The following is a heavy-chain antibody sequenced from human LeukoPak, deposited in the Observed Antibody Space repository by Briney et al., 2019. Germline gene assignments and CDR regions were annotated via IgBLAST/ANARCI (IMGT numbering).Heavy chain of an antibody. CDR2: ISAYNGNT. V-gene: IGHV1-18*01. D-gene: IGHD5-12*01. CDR3: ARNSIAGYDFDY. J-gene: IGHJ4*02. Sequence: GASVKVSCKASGYTFTSYGISWVRQAPGQGLEWMGWISAYNGNTNYAQKFQGRVTMTTDTSTSTAYMEVRSLRSDDTAVYYCARNSIAGYDFDYWGQGTLVTVSS. CDR1: GYTFTSYG.